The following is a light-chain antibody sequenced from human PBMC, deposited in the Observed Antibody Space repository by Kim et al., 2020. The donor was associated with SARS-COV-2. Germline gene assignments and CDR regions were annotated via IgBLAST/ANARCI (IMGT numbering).Light chain of an antibody. Sequence: EIVMTQSPATLSVSPGERATLSCRASQIISNNLAWYQQKPGQAPRLLIYDVSTRATGIPARFSGSGSGTEFTLTISSLQSEDFAVYYCQQYSNWPPETFGQGTKMEI. CDR2: DVS. CDR1: QIISNN. V-gene: IGKV3-15*01. CDR3: QQYSNWPPET. J-gene: IGKJ2*01.